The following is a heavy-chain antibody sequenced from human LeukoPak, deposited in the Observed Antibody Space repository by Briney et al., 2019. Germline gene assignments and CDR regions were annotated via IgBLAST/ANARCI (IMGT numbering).Heavy chain of an antibody. CDR1: GGSISSVDYY. CDR2: IFRSGRT. J-gene: IGHJ5*02. Sequence: SETLSLTCTVSGGSISSVDYYCSWIRQLPGRDLEWIGYIFRSGRTDYNPSLKSRVTISVDTSKNQLSLKLSSVTAADTAVYYCAREGSYYGSGHNWFDPWGQGTLVTVSS. D-gene: IGHD3-10*01. V-gene: IGHV4-31*03. CDR3: AREGSYYGSGHNWFDP.